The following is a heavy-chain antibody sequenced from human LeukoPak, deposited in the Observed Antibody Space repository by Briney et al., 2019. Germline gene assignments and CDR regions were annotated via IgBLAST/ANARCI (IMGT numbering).Heavy chain of an antibody. CDR1: GGTFSSYA. CDR3: ALSGSNAPFDY. CDR2: IIPIFGTA. Sequence: GSSVKVSCKASGGTFSSYAISWVRQAPGQGLEWMGGIIPIFGTANYAQKFQGRVTITTAESTSTAYMELRSLRSDDTAVYYCALSGSNAPFDYWGQGTLVTVSS. D-gene: IGHD1-26*01. J-gene: IGHJ4*02. V-gene: IGHV1-69*05.